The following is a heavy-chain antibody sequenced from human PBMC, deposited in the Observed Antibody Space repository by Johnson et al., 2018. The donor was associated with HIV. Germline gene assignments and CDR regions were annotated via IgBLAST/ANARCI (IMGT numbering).Heavy chain of an antibody. J-gene: IGHJ3*02. D-gene: IGHD3-16*01. Sequence: VQLVESGGGLVQPGGSLRLSCAASGFTFSSYWMHWVRQAPGKGLVWVSRINSDGSSTSYADSVKGRFTISRDNSKNTLYLQMNSLRAEDTAVYYCAREATYYDYVWGSYAFDIWGQGTMVTVYS. CDR2: INSDGSST. CDR3: AREATYYDYVWGSYAFDI. V-gene: IGHV3-74*01. CDR1: GFTFSSYW.